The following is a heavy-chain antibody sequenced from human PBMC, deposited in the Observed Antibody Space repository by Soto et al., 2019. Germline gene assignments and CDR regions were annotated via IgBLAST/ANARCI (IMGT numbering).Heavy chain of an antibody. Sequence: CFVSGFTLSNVWITLNRRAPGKGLEWVGRIKSEIEGGTTEYAAPVKGRFTISRDDSRNTLYLQMNSLKTEHRAVYYCSSDDSAGFDTWGQGTKVTGSS. J-gene: IGHJ5*02. CDR3: SSDDSAGFDT. CDR1: GFTLSNVW. V-gene: IGHV3-15*01. CDR2: IKSEIEGGTT. D-gene: IGHD2-15*01.